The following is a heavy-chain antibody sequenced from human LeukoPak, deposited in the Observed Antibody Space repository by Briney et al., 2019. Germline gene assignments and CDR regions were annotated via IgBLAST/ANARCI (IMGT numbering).Heavy chain of an antibody. Sequence: GGSLRLSCAASGFTVSSKYMSWVRQAPGKGLVWVSRINGGGSSTMYADSVKGRFTTSRDNAKNTLFLQMNSLRAEDTAAYYCARVGYSYGYDYWGQGTLVTVSS. CDR3: ARVGYSYGYDY. V-gene: IGHV3-74*03. CDR1: GFTVSSKY. D-gene: IGHD5-18*01. J-gene: IGHJ4*02. CDR2: INGGGSST.